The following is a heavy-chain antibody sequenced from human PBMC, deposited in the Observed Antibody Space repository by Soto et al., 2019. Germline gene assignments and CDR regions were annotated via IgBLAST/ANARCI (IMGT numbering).Heavy chain of an antibody. CDR2: IYHSGSI. J-gene: IGHJ5*02. Sequence: SETLSLTCTVSGDSINSVDHYWSWIRQPPGKGLEWMGYIYHSGSIHYNPSLNSRLTISIDTSTNRFSLNLTSVTAADTAVYFCARLRWETENNWFDPWGQGALVTVSS. CDR1: GDSINSVDHY. D-gene: IGHD1-26*01. CDR3: ARLRWETENNWFDP. V-gene: IGHV4-30-4*01.